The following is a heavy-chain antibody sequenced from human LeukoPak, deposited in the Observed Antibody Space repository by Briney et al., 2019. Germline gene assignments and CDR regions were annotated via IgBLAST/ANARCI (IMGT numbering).Heavy chain of an antibody. Sequence: PSETLSLTCTVSGDSMTNYYWSWIRQPPGMGLEWLGYISYSGSTNYNPSLESRVTFSIDTSKNQFSLWLDSVTAADTAVYYCASAPHVNYFDFWGQGALVTVSA. J-gene: IGHJ4*02. D-gene: IGHD2/OR15-2a*01. CDR2: ISYSGST. CDR1: GDSMTNYY. V-gene: IGHV4-59*08. CDR3: ASAPHVNYFDF.